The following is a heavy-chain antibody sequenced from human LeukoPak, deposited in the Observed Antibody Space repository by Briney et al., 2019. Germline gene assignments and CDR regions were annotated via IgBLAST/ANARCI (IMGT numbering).Heavy chain of an antibody. J-gene: IGHJ4*02. CDR2: IRYDGSNK. V-gene: IGHV3-30*02. Sequence: GGSLRLSCAASGFTFSSYGMHWVRQAPGKGLEWVAFIRYDGSNKYYAGSVKGRFIISRDNSKNTLYLQMNSLRAEDTAVYYCAKDLHQARIAVAGSDYWGQGTLVTVSS. CDR1: GFTFSSYG. CDR3: AKDLHQARIAVAGSDY. D-gene: IGHD6-19*01.